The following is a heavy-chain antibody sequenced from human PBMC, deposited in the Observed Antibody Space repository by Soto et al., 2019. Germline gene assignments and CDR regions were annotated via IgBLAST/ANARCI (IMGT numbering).Heavy chain of an antibody. J-gene: IGHJ4*02. CDR1: GFTFSSYG. D-gene: IGHD3-10*01. Sequence: QVQLVESGGGVVQPGRSLRLSCAASGFTFSSYGMHWVRQAPGKGLEWVAVIWYDGSNKYYADSVKGRFTISRDNSKNTLYLQMNSLRAEDTAVYYCARGAGSYYYVGDDYWGQGTLVNVSS. V-gene: IGHV3-33*01. CDR2: IWYDGSNK. CDR3: ARGAGSYYYVGDDY.